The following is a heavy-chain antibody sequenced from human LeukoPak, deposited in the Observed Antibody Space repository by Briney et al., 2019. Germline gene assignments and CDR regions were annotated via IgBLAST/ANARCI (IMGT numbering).Heavy chain of an antibody. CDR3: AREGHLGKYFDL. CDR2: MYVGGRT. CDR1: GITVSNNY. D-gene: IGHD3-16*01. V-gene: IGHV3-53*01. J-gene: IGHJ2*01. Sequence: GGSPRLSCAASGITVSNNYMSWVRQAPGKGLDWVSVMYVGGRTFYADSVQGRFTISRDNSKNTLYLQMNSLRVEDTAVYYCAREGHLGKYFDLWGRGTQVTVSS.